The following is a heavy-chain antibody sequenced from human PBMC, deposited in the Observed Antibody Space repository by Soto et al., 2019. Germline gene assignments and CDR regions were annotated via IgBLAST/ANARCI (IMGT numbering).Heavy chain of an antibody. CDR1: GGTFSSYA. Sequence: QVQLVQSGAEVKKPGSSVKVSCKAFGGTFSSYAINWIRQAPGQGLEWMGGIIPIFGTTTYAQRFQARVTITADESTSTDYMELSSLRSEDTALYYCARDGGAATFDYWGQGTLVTVSS. V-gene: IGHV1-69*12. CDR2: IIPIFGTT. J-gene: IGHJ4*02. CDR3: ARDGGAATFDY. D-gene: IGHD1-26*01.